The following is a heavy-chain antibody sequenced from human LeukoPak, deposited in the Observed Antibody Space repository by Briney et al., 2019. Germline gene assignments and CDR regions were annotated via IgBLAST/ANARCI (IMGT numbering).Heavy chain of an antibody. J-gene: IGHJ6*02. CDR3: AGHFMSAVAGGYYYGMDV. V-gene: IGHV5-51*01. CDR1: GYSFTSYW. CDR2: IYPGDSDT. D-gene: IGHD6-19*01. Sequence: GESLKISCKGSGYSFTSYWIGWVRQMPGKGLEWMGIIYPGDSDTRYSPSFQGQVTISADKSISTAYLQWSSLKASDTAMYYCAGHFMSAVAGGYYYGMDVWGQGTTVTVSS.